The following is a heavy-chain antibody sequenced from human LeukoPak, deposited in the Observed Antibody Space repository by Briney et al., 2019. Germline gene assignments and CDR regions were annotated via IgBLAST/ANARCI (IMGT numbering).Heavy chain of an antibody. CDR1: GGSISSSSYY. V-gene: IGHV4-39*01. CDR3: ARSPWKYYDSSGYSGY. J-gene: IGHJ4*02. D-gene: IGHD3-22*01. CDR2: IYYSGST. Sequence: SETLSLTCTVSGGSISSSSYYWGWIRQPPGKGLEWIGSIYYSGSTYYNPSLKSRVTISVDTSKNQFSLKLSSVTAADTAVYYCARSPWKYYDSSGYSGYWGQGTLVTVSS.